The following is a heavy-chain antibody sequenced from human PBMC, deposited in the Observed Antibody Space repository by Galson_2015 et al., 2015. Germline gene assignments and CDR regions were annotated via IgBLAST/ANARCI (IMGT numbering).Heavy chain of an antibody. Sequence: SLRLSCAASGFTFSSYAMSWVRQAPGKGLEWVSAISGSGGSTYYADSVKGRFTISRDNSKNTLYLQMNSLRAEDTAVYYCATTRRAYGCGDYPFYSWGQGTLVTVSS. CDR3: ATTRRAYGCGDYPFYS. D-gene: IGHD4-17*01. CDR2: ISGSGGST. CDR1: GFTFSSYA. J-gene: IGHJ5*02. V-gene: IGHV3-23*01.